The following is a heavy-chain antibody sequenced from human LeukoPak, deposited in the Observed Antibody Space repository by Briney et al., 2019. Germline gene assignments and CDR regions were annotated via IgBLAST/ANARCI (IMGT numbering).Heavy chain of an antibody. CDR2: ISSSSSYI. CDR1: GESFSDYY. CDR3: ARDPQAYYDFWRAGDYYYYMDV. V-gene: IGHV3-11*06. D-gene: IGHD3-3*01. Sequence: LSLTCAVYGESFSDYYWSWIRQPPGKGLEWVSSISSSSSYIYYADSVKGRFTISRDNAKNSLYLQMNSLRAEDTAVYYCARDPQAYYDFWRAGDYYYYMDVWGKGTTVTVSS. J-gene: IGHJ6*03.